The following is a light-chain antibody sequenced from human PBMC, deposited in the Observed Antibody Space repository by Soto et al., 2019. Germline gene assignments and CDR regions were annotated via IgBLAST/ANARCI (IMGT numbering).Light chain of an antibody. CDR1: QSISTN. J-gene: IGKJ4*01. Sequence: AIHMTQSPSSFSASTGDTITITCRASQSISTNLAWYQQKPGKAPKVLIFAASTLQSGVPSRFSGSGSGTDFTLTISCLQSEDFASYYCQQYYSYPLTFDGGTNVEIK. CDR3: QQYYSYPLT. V-gene: IGKV1-8*01. CDR2: AAS.